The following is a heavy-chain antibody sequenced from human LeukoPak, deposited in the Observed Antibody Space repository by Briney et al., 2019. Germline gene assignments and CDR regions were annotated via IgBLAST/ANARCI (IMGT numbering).Heavy chain of an antibody. V-gene: IGHV4-34*01. CDR3: AGYCSSTSCYYPNGPSYNWFDP. D-gene: IGHD2-2*01. J-gene: IGHJ5*02. CDR1: GGSFSGYY. Sequence: SETLSLTCAVYGGSFSGYYWSWIRQPPGEGLEWIGEINHSGSTNYNPSLKSRVTISVATSKNKFPFKLNSVTDAATTGFYFAGYCSSTSCYYPNGPSYNWFDPWGQGTLVTVS. CDR2: INHSGST.